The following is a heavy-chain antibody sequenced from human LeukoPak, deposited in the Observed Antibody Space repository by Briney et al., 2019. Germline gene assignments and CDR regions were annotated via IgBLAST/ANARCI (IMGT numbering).Heavy chain of an antibody. V-gene: IGHV3-30*02. J-gene: IGHJ4*02. CDR2: IWYGGTNK. Sequence: GGSLRLSCAASGLTFSSYAMHWVRQAPGKGLEWVAVIWYGGTNKYYADSLKGRFTISRDNSHNTLYLQMNSLGAEDTAIYYCAKDAQPYYYESSGDYYFDYWGQGTLVTVSS. D-gene: IGHD3-22*01. CDR1: GLTFSSYA. CDR3: AKDAQPYYYESSGDYYFDY.